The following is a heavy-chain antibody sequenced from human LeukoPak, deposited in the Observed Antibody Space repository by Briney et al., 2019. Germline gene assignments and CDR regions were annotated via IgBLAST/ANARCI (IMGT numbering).Heavy chain of an antibody. CDR2: IGGSGGST. CDR3: ARITNWGPGNRFDP. V-gene: IGHV3-23*01. CDR1: GFTFSSYA. Sequence: GGSLRLSCAASGFTFSSYAMSWVRQAPGKGLEWVSVIGGSGGSTYYADSVKGRFTISRDNSKNTLYLQMNSLRAEDTAIYYCARITNWGPGNRFDPWGQGTLVTVSS. J-gene: IGHJ5*02. D-gene: IGHD7-27*01.